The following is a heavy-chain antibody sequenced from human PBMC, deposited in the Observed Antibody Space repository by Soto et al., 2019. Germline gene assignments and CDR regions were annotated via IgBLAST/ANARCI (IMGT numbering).Heavy chain of an antibody. Sequence: VQLLESGGGLVQPGGSLRLSCAASGFTFSTYAMAWVRQAPRKGLEWVSALSGNSGTTYSADSVKGRFTISRDNSRNTLYLQMSSLRADDTALYYCAKGSKFTIFSPNDYWGQGTLVTVSS. J-gene: IGHJ4*02. CDR2: LSGNSGTT. D-gene: IGHD3-3*01. CDR1: GFTFSTYA. V-gene: IGHV3-23*01. CDR3: AKGSKFTIFSPNDY.